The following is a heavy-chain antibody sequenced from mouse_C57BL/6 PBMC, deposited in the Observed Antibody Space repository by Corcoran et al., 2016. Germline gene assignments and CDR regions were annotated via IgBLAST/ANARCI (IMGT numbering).Heavy chain of an antibody. CDR1: GYSITSGYY. CDR3: AREIYYDYGLFDY. CDR2: ISYDGSN. V-gene: IGHV3-6*01. Sequence: DVQLQESGPGLVKPSQSLSLTCSVTGYSITSGYYWNWIRQFPGNKLEWMGYISYDGSNNYNPSLKNRISITRDTSKNQFFLKLNSVTTEDTATYYCAREIYYDYGLFDYWGQGTTLTVSS. J-gene: IGHJ2*01. D-gene: IGHD2-4*01.